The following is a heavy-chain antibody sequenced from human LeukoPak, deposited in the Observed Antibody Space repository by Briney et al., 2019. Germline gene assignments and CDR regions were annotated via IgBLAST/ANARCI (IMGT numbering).Heavy chain of an antibody. V-gene: IGHV1-46*01. D-gene: IGHD6-19*01. Sequence: GASVKVSCKASGYTFTSCYIRWVRQAPGQGPEWMGIINPSGGSIIHAQRFQGRVAMTRDTSTSTVYMELSSLRSEDTAVYYCARVSSGGFFDYWGQGTLVTVSS. J-gene: IGHJ4*02. CDR1: GYTFTSCY. CDR3: ARVSSGGFFDY. CDR2: INPSGGSI.